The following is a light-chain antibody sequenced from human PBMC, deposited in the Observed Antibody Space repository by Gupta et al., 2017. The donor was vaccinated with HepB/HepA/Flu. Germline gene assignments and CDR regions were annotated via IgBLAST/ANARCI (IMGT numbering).Light chain of an antibody. V-gene: IGKV3-15*01. J-gene: IGKJ4*01. CDR2: GAS. CDR1: QSVYSS. Sequence: IVMTQSPASLSVSPGERATLYCRASQSVYSSLAWYQQKPGQAPRLLIYGASTRATGIPARFSGSGSGTEFTLTISSLQSEDFAVYFCQQYNIRPLTFGGGTKVEIK. CDR3: QQYNIRPLT.